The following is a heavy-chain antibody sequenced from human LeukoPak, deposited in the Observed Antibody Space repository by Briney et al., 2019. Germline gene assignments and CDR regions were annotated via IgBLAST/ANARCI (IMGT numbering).Heavy chain of an antibody. Sequence: ASVKVSCKASGYTFTGYYMHWVRQAPRQGLEWMGWINPNSGGTNYAQKFQGRVTMTRDTSVSTAYMELSRLRSDDTAVYYCAREDLLAYYMDVWGKGTTVTVSS. CDR3: AREDLLAYYMDV. D-gene: IGHD3-3*01. J-gene: IGHJ6*03. CDR2: INPNSGGT. CDR1: GYTFTGYY. V-gene: IGHV1-2*02.